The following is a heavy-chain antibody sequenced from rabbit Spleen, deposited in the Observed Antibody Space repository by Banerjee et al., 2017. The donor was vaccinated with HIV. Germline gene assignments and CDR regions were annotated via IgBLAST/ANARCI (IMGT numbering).Heavy chain of an antibody. Sequence: QSLEESGGDLVKPEGSLTLTCTASGFSFSNSYYICWVRQAPGKGLEWIGCIYTGAGSTAYASWAKVRFTKSKTSSTTVTMHMNSLTAADTDTYSSAKSYKEMAMVITGYYLNLWGPGTLVTVS. CDR2: IYTGAGST. J-gene: IGHJ4*01. CDR3: AKSYKEMAMVITGYYLNL. V-gene: IGHV1S40*01. CDR1: GFSFSNSYY. D-gene: IGHD2-1*01.